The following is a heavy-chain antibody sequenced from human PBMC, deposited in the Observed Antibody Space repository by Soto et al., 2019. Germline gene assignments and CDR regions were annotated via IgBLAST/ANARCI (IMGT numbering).Heavy chain of an antibody. D-gene: IGHD6-19*01. V-gene: IGHV3-23*01. J-gene: IGHJ4*02. CDR1: GFAFSSSA. CDR3: AKGASSSGWPD. Sequence: EVQLLESGGGLVQPGGSLRLSCAASGFAFSSSAMTWARQAPGKGLEWVSSISGSGVSTYYADSVKGRFTISRDNSENTLYLQMNSLRAEDTAVYYCAKGASSSGWPDWGQGTLVTVSS. CDR2: ISGSGVST.